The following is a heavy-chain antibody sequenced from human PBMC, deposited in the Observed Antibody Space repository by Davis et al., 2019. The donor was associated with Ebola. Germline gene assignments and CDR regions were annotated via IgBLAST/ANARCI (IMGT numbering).Heavy chain of an antibody. CDR1: GFTFSSYS. V-gene: IGHV3-15*07. J-gene: IGHJ5*02. D-gene: IGHD3-10*01. CDR2: IKSKTDGGTT. Sequence: GGSLRLSCAASGFTFSSYSMNWVRQAPGKGLEWVGRIKSKTDGGTTDYAAPVKGRFTISRDDSKNTLYLQMNSLKTEDTAVYYCTTEIWFGELQFDPWGQGTLVTVSS. CDR3: TTEIWFGELQFDP.